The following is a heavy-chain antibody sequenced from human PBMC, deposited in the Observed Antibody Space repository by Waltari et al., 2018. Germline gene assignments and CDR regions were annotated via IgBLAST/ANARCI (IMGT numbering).Heavy chain of an antibody. CDR1: GFNVSGYY. Sequence: EVQLVESGGGLVQPGGSLRLSCAAAGFNVSGYYMSWVRQAPGRGLEWVSIVYSGCRIYYADSVQGRFTISRHKSKNTLYLQMNSLRPEDTAVYYCARGAAVAGRGFDYWGQGTLVTVSS. CDR2: VYSGCRI. J-gene: IGHJ4*02. V-gene: IGHV3-53*04. D-gene: IGHD6-19*01. CDR3: ARGAAVAGRGFDY.